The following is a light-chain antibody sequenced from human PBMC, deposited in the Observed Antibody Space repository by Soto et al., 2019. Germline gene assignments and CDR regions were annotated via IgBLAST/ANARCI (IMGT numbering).Light chain of an antibody. CDR2: DAS. CDR3: HQRGDWNPGAT. CDR1: QSVGNY. J-gene: IGKJ5*01. Sequence: EIVLTQSPATLSLSPGERATLSCRASQSVGNYLAWYQQRPGQAPRLLIYDASNRATGIPARFSGSGSGTEITFTLTILELEDCAGSVCHQRGDWNPGATFGQGTKLEIK. V-gene: IGKV3-11*01.